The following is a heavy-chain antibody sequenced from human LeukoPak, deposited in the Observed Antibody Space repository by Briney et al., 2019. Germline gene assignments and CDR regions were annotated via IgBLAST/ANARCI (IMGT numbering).Heavy chain of an antibody. J-gene: IGHJ4*02. Sequence: SETLSLTCAVHGGSFSGYYWSWIRQPPGKGLEWIGEINHSGSTNYNPSLKSRVTISVDTSKNQFSLKLSSVTAADTAVYYCARSPRNSRTDYWGQGTLVTVSS. V-gene: IGHV4-34*01. CDR1: GGSFSGYY. CDR3: ARSPRNSRTDY. CDR2: INHSGST. D-gene: IGHD2/OR15-2a*01.